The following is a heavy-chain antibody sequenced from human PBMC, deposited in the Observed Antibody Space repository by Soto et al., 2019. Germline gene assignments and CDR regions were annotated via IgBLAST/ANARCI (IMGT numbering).Heavy chain of an antibody. CDR1: GGTFSSAF. CDR3: ARDQDSDYLVYSGLQEPFGMDL. D-gene: IGHD2-21*01. Sequence: SVKVSCKASGGTFSSAFISWVRQAPGQGLEWGGVTIARFGSANFAQKFQGRVTITADRFTSTVYMELSSLTSEDTATYYCARDQDSDYLVYSGLQEPFGMDLWGQGTTGTGS. CDR2: TIARFGSA. J-gene: IGHJ6*02. V-gene: IGHV1-69*06.